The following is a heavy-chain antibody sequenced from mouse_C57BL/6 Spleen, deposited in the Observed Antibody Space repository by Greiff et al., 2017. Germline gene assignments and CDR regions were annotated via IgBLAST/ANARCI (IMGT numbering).Heavy chain of an antibody. CDR1: GYAFTNYL. D-gene: IGHD2-4*01. J-gene: IGHJ2*01. Sequence: VLLVESGAELVRPGTSVKVSCKASGYAFTNYLIEWVKQRPGQGLEWIGVINPGSGGTNYNEKFKGKATLTADKSSSTAYMQLSSLTSEDSAVYFCARSDSTMMTTVIDYWGQGTTLTVSS. V-gene: IGHV1-54*01. CDR3: ARSDSTMMTTVIDY. CDR2: INPGSGGT.